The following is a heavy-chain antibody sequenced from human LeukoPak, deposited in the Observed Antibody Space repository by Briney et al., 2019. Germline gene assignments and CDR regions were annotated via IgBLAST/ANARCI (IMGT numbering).Heavy chain of an antibody. CDR3: ARVLSYYDSSGYLNYYYMDV. CDR1: GGSISSYY. J-gene: IGHJ6*03. D-gene: IGHD3-22*01. V-gene: IGHV4-4*07. Sequence: SETLSLTCTVSGGSISSYYWSWIRQPAGKGLEWIGRIYTSGSTNYNPSLESRVTISVDKSKNQFSLKLSSVTAADTAVYYCARVLSYYDSSGYLNYYYMDVWGKGTTVTVSS. CDR2: IYTSGST.